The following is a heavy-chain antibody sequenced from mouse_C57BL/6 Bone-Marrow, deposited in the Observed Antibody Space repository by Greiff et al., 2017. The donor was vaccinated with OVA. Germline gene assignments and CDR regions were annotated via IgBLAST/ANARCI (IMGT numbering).Heavy chain of an antibody. J-gene: IGHJ3*01. CDR1: GYAFSSSW. Sequence: QVQLQQSGPELVKPGASVKISCKASGYAFSSSWMNWVKQRPGKGLEWIGRIYPGDGDTNYNGKFKGKATLTADKSSSTAYMQLSSLTSEDSAVYFCAREGYYGSSSAYWGQGTLVTVSA. CDR2: IYPGDGDT. CDR3: AREGYYGSSSAY. D-gene: IGHD1-1*01. V-gene: IGHV1-82*01.